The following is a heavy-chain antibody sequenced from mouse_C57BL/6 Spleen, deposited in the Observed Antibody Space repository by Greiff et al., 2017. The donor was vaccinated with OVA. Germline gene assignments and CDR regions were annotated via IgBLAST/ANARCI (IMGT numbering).Heavy chain of an antibody. Sequence: EVMLVESGGGLVKPGGSLKLSCAASGFTFSSYAMSWVRQTPEKRLEWVATISDGGSYTYYPDNVKGRFTISRDNAKNNLYLQMSHLKSEDTAMYYCARDYYDAMDYWGQGTSVTVSS. D-gene: IGHD1-1*02. V-gene: IGHV5-4*01. J-gene: IGHJ4*01. CDR2: ISDGGSYT. CDR3: ARDYYDAMDY. CDR1: GFTFSSYA.